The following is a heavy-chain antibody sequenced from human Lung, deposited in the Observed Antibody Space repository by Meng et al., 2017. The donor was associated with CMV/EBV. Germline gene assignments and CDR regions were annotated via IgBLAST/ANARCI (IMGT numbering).Heavy chain of an antibody. V-gene: IGHV3-48*04. CDR1: GFSFSSDS. Sequence: SXVVSGFSFSSDSMNWVRQAPGKGLEWVSYISSGSSTIYYADSVKGRFTISRDNAKNSLYLQMNSLRAEDTDVYHCARGVGSSGYYPDYWGQGTLLTVSS. CDR2: ISSGSSTI. J-gene: IGHJ4*02. D-gene: IGHD3-22*01. CDR3: ARGVGSSGYYPDY.